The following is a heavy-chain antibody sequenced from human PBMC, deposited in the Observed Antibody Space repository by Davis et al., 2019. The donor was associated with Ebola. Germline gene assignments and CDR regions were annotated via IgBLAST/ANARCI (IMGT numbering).Heavy chain of an antibody. Sequence: GESLKISCAASGFSFSSYVMNWVRQAPGKGLYWVAYIRYDGGNKYYTDSVNGRFTISRDNSKNTLYLQMNSLRVEDTAVYYCAKKAPGTFTDYFDNWGQGTLVTVSS. CDR1: GFSFSSYV. CDR2: IRYDGGNK. D-gene: IGHD3-16*01. V-gene: IGHV3-30*02. CDR3: AKKAPGTFTDYFDN. J-gene: IGHJ4*02.